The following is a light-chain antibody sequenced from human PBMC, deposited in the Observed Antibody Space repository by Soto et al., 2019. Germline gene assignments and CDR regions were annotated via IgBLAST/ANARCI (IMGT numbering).Light chain of an antibody. J-gene: IGKJ1*01. V-gene: IGKV3-15*01. CDR2: AAP. CDR1: QSLSSN. Sequence: EIVMTQSPATLSVSPGERATLSCRASQSLSSNLAWYQQKPGQAPRLLMSAAPTRASDVPARFSGSGSGTEFTLTISSLQSEDFAIYYCQQYDTWPTFGQGTKVEIK. CDR3: QQYDTWPT.